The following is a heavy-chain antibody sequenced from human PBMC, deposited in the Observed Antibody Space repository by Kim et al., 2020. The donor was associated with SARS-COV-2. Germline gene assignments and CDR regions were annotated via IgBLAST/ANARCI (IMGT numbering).Heavy chain of an antibody. J-gene: IGHJ4*02. V-gene: IGHV4-34*01. D-gene: IGHD6-19*01. CDR3: ARFWYSSGWLSEY. Sequence: SNPSLKSRVTISVDTSKNQFSLKLSSVTAADTAVYYCARFWYSSGWLSEYWGQGTLVTVSS.